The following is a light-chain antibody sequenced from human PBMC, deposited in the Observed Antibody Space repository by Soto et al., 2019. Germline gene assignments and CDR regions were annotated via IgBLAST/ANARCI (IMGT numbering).Light chain of an antibody. V-gene: IGKV1-5*03. CDR2: KAS. J-gene: IGKJ4*01. Sequence: DIQMTQSPSTVSAYVGDRVRITSQVSQSISSWLAWYQQQPGKAPKLLIYKASSLESGVPSSFSGSASGTEFTLAISSLHPDDFATYYCQQYNGYSSVTFGGGTKVDI. CDR3: QQYNGYSSVT. CDR1: QSISSW.